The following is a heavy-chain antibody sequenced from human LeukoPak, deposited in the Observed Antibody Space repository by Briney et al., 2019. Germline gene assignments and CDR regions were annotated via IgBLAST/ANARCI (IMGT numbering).Heavy chain of an antibody. CDR2: IYYSGST. Sequence: SETLSLTCTVSDGSISSSSYYWGWIRQPPGKGLEWIGNIYYSGSTYYNPSLKSRVTISVDTSKNQFSLKLSSVTAADTAVYYCARRYDFWSGYPPPLDYWGQGTLVTVSS. CDR1: DGSISSSSYY. CDR3: ARRYDFWSGYPPPLDY. J-gene: IGHJ4*02. D-gene: IGHD3-3*01. V-gene: IGHV4-39*07.